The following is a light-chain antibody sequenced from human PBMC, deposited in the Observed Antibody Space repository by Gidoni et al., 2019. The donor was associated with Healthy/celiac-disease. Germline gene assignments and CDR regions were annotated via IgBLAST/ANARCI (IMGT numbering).Light chain of an antibody. V-gene: IGLV3-21*04. J-gene: IGLJ1*01. Sequence: SYVLTQPPSLSVAPGKPARITCGGNNIGSKSVHWYQQKPGQAPVLVIYYDSDRPSGIPERFSGSNSGNTATLTISRVEAGDEADYYCQVWDSSSDHPEVFGTGTKVTVL. CDR2: YDS. CDR1: NIGSKS. CDR3: QVWDSSSDHPEV.